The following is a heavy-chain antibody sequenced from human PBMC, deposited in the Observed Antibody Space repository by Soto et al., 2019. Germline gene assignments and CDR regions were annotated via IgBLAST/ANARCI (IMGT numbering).Heavy chain of an antibody. CDR1: KFTFSTYA. Sequence: EVQLLESGGGLVQRGGSLRLSCAASKFTFSTYAMTWVRQAPGKGLEWVSDISGSGDNTYYADSVKGRFTISRDNSKSTLYLQMNSLRAEDTAVYYCAKDMVHCTGTRCARSFEKWGRGTLVTVSS. V-gene: IGHV3-23*01. D-gene: IGHD2-8*02. CDR2: ISGSGDNT. J-gene: IGHJ4*02. CDR3: AKDMVHCTGTRCARSFEK.